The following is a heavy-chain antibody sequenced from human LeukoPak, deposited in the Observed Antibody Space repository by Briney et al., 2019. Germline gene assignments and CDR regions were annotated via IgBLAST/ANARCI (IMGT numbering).Heavy chain of an antibody. D-gene: IGHD3-22*01. CDR1: GGTFSSDA. V-gene: IGHV1-69*05. CDR2: IIPIFGTA. Sequence: SVKVSCKASGGTFSSDAISWVRQAPGQGLEWMGRIIPIFGTANYAQKFQGRVTITTDESTSTAYMELSSLRSEDTAVYYCARAAYYYDSSGYSHDYGGQGTLVPVPS. CDR3: ARAAYYYDSSGYSHDY. J-gene: IGHJ4*02.